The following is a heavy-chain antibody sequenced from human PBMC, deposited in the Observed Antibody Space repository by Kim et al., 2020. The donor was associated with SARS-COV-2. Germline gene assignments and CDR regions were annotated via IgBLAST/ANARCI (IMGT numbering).Heavy chain of an antibody. D-gene: IGHD6-13*01. CDR3: ARVRGAAGPFCYYYYGMDV. J-gene: IGHJ6*02. CDR1: GFTFSDYY. Sequence: GGSLRLSCAASGFTFSDYYMSWIRQAPGKGLEWVSYISSSGSTIYYADSVKGRFTISRDNAKNSLYLQMNSLRAEDTAVYYCARVRGAAGPFCYYYYGMDVWGRGTPVTVSS. CDR2: ISSSGSTI. V-gene: IGHV3-11*01.